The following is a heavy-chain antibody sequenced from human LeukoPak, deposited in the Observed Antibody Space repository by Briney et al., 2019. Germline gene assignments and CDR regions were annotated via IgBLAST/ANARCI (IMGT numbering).Heavy chain of an antibody. CDR2: ISTDSRYI. D-gene: IGHD2-2*03. J-gene: IGHJ3*01. CDR3: ARVFGYCSSSACYAASDL. V-gene: IGHV3-21*01. Sequence: PGGSLRLSCAASGFTFSSYSLTWVRQAPGKGLEWVSDISTDSRYIYYADSVQGRFTISRDNAQRSLYLQMNSLRVEDTAVCYCARVFGYCSSSACYAASDLWGQGTTVTVSS. CDR1: GFTFSSYS.